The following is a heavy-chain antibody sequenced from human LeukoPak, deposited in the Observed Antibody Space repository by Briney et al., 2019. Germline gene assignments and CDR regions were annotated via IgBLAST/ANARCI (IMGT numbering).Heavy chain of an antibody. J-gene: IGHJ5*02. Sequence: GGSLRLSCLVSGFTVSSNYMSWVRQTPGKGLEWVSVIYSGGTTKYADSVKGRFTIYRDTSKNTLYLQMNSLRVEDAAVYYCASKLTTGSWGQGTLVTVSS. D-gene: IGHD4-17*01. V-gene: IGHV3-66*01. CDR1: GFTVSSNY. CDR3: ASKLTTGS. CDR2: IYSGGTT.